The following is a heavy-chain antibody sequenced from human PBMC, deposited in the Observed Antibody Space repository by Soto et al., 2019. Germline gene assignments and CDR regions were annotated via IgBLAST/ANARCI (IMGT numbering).Heavy chain of an antibody. CDR3: VRDLGIGGFADY. D-gene: IGHD7-27*01. Sequence: GGSLRLSCAASGFTFSSYAMHWVRQAPGKGLEWVAVISYDGSNKYYADSVKGRFTISRDNAKNTLNLQMNSLRAEDTAVYYCVRDLGIGGFADYWGQGILVTVSS. CDR2: ISYDGSNK. V-gene: IGHV3-30-3*01. J-gene: IGHJ4*02. CDR1: GFTFSSYA.